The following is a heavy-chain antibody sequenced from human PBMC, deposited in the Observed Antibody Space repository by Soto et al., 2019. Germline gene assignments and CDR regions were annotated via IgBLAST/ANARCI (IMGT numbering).Heavy chain of an antibody. D-gene: IGHD2-15*01. J-gene: IGHJ4*02. V-gene: IGHV1-2*04. CDR3: AIEYCSGGSCYSAFDY. CDR1: GYTFTGYY. Sequence: ASVKVSCKASGYTFTGYYMHWVRQAPGQGLEWMGWINPNSGGTNYAQKFQGWVTMTRDTSISTAYMELSRLRSDDTAVYYCAIEYCSGGSCYSAFDYWGQGNLVTVSS. CDR2: INPNSGGT.